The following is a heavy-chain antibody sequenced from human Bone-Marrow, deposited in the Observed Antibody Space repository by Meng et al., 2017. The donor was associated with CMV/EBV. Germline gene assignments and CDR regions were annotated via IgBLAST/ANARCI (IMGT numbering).Heavy chain of an antibody. J-gene: IGHJ3*02. D-gene: IGHD3-22*01. CDR3: ARGWPYYYDSRNYDAFAI. CDR2: IRYDGSNK. CDR1: GFTFSSYG. V-gene: IGHV3-30*02. Sequence: GESLKISCAASGFTFSSYGMHWVRQAPGKGLEWVAFIRYDGSNKYYADSVKGRFTISRDNSKNTLYLQMNSLRAEDTAVYYCARGWPYYYDSRNYDAFAIWGPGKMVNVSS.